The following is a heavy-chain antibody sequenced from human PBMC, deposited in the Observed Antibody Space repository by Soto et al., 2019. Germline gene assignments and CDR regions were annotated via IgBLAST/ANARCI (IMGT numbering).Heavy chain of an antibody. CDR2: IKSKTDGGTR. CDR3: TTDRGYDFWTPYGMGV. CDR1: GFTFSNAW. J-gene: IGHJ6*02. Sequence: EVQLVESGGGLVKPGGSLRLSCAASGFTFSNAWMNWVRQAPGKGLEWVGRIKSKTDGGTRDYAAPVKGRFTISRDDSKNTLYLQMGSLKTEDTAVYYCTTDRGYDFWTPYGMGVWGQGTTVTVSS. V-gene: IGHV3-15*07. D-gene: IGHD3-3*01.